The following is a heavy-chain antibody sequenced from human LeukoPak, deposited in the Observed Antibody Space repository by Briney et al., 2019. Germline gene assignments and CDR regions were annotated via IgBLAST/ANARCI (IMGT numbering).Heavy chain of an antibody. CDR1: GGTFSSYT. CDR2: IIPILGIA. V-gene: IGHV1-69*02. Sequence: GASVKVSCKASGGTFSSYTISWVRQAPGQGLEWMGRIIPILGIANYAQKFQGRVTITADKSTSTAYMELSSLRSEDTAVYYRARASPVGSGYYYFDYWGQGTLVTVSS. J-gene: IGHJ4*02. CDR3: ARASPVGSGYYYFDY. D-gene: IGHD3-22*01.